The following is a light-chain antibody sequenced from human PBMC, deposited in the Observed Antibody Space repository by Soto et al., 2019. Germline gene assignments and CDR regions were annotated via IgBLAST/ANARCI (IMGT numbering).Light chain of an antibody. Sequence: QAVLTQPASVSGSPGQSITISCTATSDDIGTYNFVSWYQQYPGKAPQLIIYEVSYRPSGVSNRFSASKSGNTASLTISSLQAEDEADYFCTSYTSSPTLLFGTGTKVTVL. CDR1: SDDIGTYNF. CDR3: TSYTSSPTLL. CDR2: EVS. V-gene: IGLV2-14*03. J-gene: IGLJ1*01.